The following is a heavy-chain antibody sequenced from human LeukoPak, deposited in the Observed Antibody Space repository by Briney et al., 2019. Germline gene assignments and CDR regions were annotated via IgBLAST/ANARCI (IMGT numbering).Heavy chain of an antibody. D-gene: IGHD3-3*01. V-gene: IGHV1-24*01. Sequence: ASVKDSCKVSGDTLAELSIHWLRQAGGKRLEWMGGFDVEKGEAIYSQKFQSSVILTEDISTDTAYLDLSSLISEDTAVYYCTTELRLGGLDVWGQGTTVTVSS. CDR3: TTELRLGGLDV. J-gene: IGHJ6*02. CDR2: FDVEKGEA. CDR1: GDTLAELS.